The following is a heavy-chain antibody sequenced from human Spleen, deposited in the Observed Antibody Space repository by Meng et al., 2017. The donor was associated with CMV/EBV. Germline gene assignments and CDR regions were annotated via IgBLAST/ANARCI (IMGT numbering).Heavy chain of an antibody. CDR3: ARDYGAILTREAFDY. Sequence: SGFPFSNYILSWVRQAPGQGLEWMGRVIPIPDIANYAQKFQGRVTITADKSTDTTYMELSGLRAEDTAVYYCARDYGAILTREAFDYWGQGTLVTVSS. V-gene: IGHV1-69*04. CDR1: GFPFSNYI. CDR2: VIPIPDIA. J-gene: IGHJ4*02. D-gene: IGHD2/OR15-2a*01.